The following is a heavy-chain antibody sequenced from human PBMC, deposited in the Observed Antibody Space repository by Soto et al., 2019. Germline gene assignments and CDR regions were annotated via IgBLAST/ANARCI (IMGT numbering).Heavy chain of an antibody. J-gene: IGHJ4*02. CDR1: GGTFSSYA. CDR2: IIPIFGTA. Sequence: QVQLVQSGAEVKKPGSSVKVSCKASGGTFSSYAISWVRQAPGQGLEWMGGIIPIFGTANYAQKFQGRVTITADESTSTAYMELSSLRSEDTVVYYCARDRGIAAAGTGYFDYWGQGTLVTVSS. V-gene: IGHV1-69*01. CDR3: ARDRGIAAAGTGYFDY. D-gene: IGHD6-13*01.